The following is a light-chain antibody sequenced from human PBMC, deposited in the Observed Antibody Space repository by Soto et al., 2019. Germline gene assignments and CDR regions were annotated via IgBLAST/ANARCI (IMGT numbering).Light chain of an antibody. CDR2: GAS. J-gene: IGKJ2*01. Sequence: IQLTQSPSSLSASVGDRVTVTCRASQSINIYLNWYQQKPGKAPTPLIYGASTLQSGVPSRFSGGGSRTDFTLTISSLQTEDFATYYCQQSYRSPYTFGQGTKLEI. CDR1: QSINIY. V-gene: IGKV1-39*01. CDR3: QQSYRSPYT.